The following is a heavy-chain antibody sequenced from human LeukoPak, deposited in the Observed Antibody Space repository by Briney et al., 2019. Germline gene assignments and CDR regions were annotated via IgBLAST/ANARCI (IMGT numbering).Heavy chain of an antibody. CDR2: INAGNGNT. CDR1: GYTFTSYA. J-gene: IGHJ5*02. D-gene: IGHD2-15*01. Sequence: ASVKVSCKASGYTFTSYAVHWVRQAPGQRLEWMGWINAGNGNTKYSQKFQGRVTITRDTSASTAYMELSSLRSEDTAVYYCARDRNYCSGGSCYSFNWFDPWGQGTLVTVSS. V-gene: IGHV1-3*01. CDR3: ARDRNYCSGGSCYSFNWFDP.